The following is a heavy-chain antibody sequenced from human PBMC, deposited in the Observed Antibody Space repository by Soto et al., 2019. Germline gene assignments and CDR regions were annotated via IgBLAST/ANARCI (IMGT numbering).Heavy chain of an antibody. CDR1: GFTFSTYG. Sequence: QVQLVESGGGVVQPGKSLRLSCTASGFTFSTYGMHWVRQAPGKGLEWVAVIWYDGSNKYHGDSLKGRFTISRDNSKNTCYLQMNNLRAEDTAVYFFGRDGALGDTAVVDSWGQGTLVTVSS. J-gene: IGHJ4*02. CDR3: GRDGALGDTAVVDS. V-gene: IGHV3-33*01. D-gene: IGHD5-18*01. CDR2: IWYDGSNK.